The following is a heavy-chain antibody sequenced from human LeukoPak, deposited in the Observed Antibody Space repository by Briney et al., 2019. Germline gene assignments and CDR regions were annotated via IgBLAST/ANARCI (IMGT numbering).Heavy chain of an antibody. Sequence: VASVKVSCKASGYTFTAYYLHWMRLAPGQGLEWMGWITPNSGGTKYAQRFQGRVTMTRDTSISTAYMELNGLRSDDTAVYYCARGFRLSGIEDWFDPWGQGTLVTVSS. V-gene: IGHV1-2*02. CDR2: ITPNSGGT. J-gene: IGHJ5*02. D-gene: IGHD1-26*01. CDR1: GYTFTAYY. CDR3: ARGFRLSGIEDWFDP.